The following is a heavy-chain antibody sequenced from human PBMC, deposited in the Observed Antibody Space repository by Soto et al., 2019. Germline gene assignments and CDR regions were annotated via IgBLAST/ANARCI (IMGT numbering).Heavy chain of an antibody. V-gene: IGHV4-39*01. D-gene: IGHD3-10*01. Sequence: SETLSLTCTVSGDSVSNTDFYWGWIRQPPGKGLEWIGSISYSETTYHNPSLKSRVTLSVDTSKNQFSLRLSSVTAADTAVYYCARKFDSIMFDPWGQGTLVTVSS. CDR3: ARKFDSIMFDP. J-gene: IGHJ5*02. CDR1: GDSVSNTDFY. CDR2: ISYSETT.